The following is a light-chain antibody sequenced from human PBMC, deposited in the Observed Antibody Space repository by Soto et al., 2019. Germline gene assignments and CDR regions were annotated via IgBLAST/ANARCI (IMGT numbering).Light chain of an antibody. CDR2: DAS. Sequence: DIQMTQSPSTLSGTVGDRVTITCRASQTISSWLAWYHQKPGKAPKLLIYDASTLESGVPSRFSGSGSGTEFTLTISCLHPDDFATYYCQHYSSVWAFGQGTKMDIK. V-gene: IGKV1-5*01. CDR3: QHYSSVWA. CDR1: QTISSW. J-gene: IGKJ1*01.